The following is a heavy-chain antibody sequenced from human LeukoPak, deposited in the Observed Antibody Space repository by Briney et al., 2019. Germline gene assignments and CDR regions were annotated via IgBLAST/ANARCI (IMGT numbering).Heavy chain of an antibody. Sequence: GGSLRLSCAASGFTFSRYGMHWVRQAPGKGLEWVAVIWYDRSNKYYADSVKGRFTISRDNSKNTLYLQMNSLRAEDTAVYYCARDKHYYGSGSYGYYYYGMDVWGQGTTVTVSS. CDR3: ARDKHYYGSGSYGYYYYGMDV. V-gene: IGHV3-33*01. D-gene: IGHD3-10*01. CDR2: IWYDRSNK. J-gene: IGHJ6*02. CDR1: GFTFSRYG.